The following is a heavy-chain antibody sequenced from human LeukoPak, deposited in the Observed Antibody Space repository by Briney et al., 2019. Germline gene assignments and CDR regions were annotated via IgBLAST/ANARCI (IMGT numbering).Heavy chain of an antibody. J-gene: IGHJ5*02. CDR2: INTNTGNP. CDR3: ARGLYSSGWGNWFDP. D-gene: IGHD6-19*01. CDR1: GYTFTSYA. V-gene: IGHV7-4-1*02. Sequence: ASVKASCKASGYTFTSYAMNWVRQAPGQGLEWMGWINTNTGNPTYAQGFTGRFVFSLDTSVSTAYLQISSLKAEDTAVYYCARGLYSSGWGNWFDPWGQGTLVTVSS.